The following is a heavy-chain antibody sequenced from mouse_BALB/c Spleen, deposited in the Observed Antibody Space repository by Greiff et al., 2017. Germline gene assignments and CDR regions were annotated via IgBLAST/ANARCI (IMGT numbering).Heavy chain of an antibody. D-gene: IGHD4-1*01. V-gene: IGHV5-17*02. Sequence: EVQRVESGGGLVQPGGSRKLSCAASGFTFSSFGMHWVRQAPEKGLEWVAYISSGSSTIYYADTVKGRFTISRDNPKNTLFLQMTSLRSEDTAMYYCATGYYFDYWGQGTTLTVSS. CDR3: ATGYYFDY. J-gene: IGHJ2*01. CDR1: GFTFSSFG. CDR2: ISSGSSTI.